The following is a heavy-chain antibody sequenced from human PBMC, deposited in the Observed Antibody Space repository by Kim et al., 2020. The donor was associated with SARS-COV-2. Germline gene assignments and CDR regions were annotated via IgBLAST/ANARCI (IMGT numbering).Heavy chain of an antibody. V-gene: IGHV3-53*01. CDR2: GGST. J-gene: IGHJ4*02. Sequence: GGSTYYAAAVKGRFTISRDNSKNTLYLQMNSLGTEDTAVYYCAKEEAFDYWGQGTLVTVSS. CDR3: AKEEAFDY.